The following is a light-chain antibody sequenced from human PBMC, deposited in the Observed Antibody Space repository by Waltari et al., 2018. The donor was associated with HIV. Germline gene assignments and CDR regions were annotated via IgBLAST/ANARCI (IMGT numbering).Light chain of an antibody. CDR1: QSLSDF. CDR3: LQSRSIPLT. CDR2: GGS. Sequence: IQLTQSPFSLSASIGDTVSITCRASQSLSDFLHWYQQKPGKPPKLLIHGGSTLESGVPSRFSGSGSDTDYTLTISSLQPDDFATYYCLQSRSIPLTFGPGTKV. J-gene: IGKJ3*01. V-gene: IGKV1-39*01.